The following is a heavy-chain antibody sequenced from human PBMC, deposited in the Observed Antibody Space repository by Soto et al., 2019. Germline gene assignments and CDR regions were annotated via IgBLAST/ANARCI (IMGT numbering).Heavy chain of an antibody. Sequence: EVQLVETGGPLIQPGGSVRLSCAASGFPVNATCLSWVRQAPGKGLEWLSVLNADGSTYYRDSVKGRFRISRDSSKNTLYLQMDSLTADDTALYFCARTAAGDTPRTHCNFDLWGRGTLVTVSS. CDR3: ARTAAGDTPRTHCNFDL. CDR2: LNADGST. CDR1: GFPVNATC. J-gene: IGHJ2*01. D-gene: IGHD5-18*01. V-gene: IGHV3-53*02.